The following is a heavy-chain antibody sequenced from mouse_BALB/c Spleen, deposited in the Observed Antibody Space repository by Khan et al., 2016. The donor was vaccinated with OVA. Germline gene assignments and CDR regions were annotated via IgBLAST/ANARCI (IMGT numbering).Heavy chain of an antibody. CDR1: GYSFTGYF. J-gene: IGHJ2*01. CDR2: INPHIGET. D-gene: IGHD1-1*01. Sequence: VQLQQSGPELVKPGASVKISCKASGYSFTGYFMNWVMQSHGKSLEWIGRINPHIGETFYNQKFKGKATLTVDESSSTAHMELRSLASGDSAVYYCARIYRSDFDYWGQGTTVTVSS. V-gene: IGHV1-20*02. CDR3: ARIYRSDFDY.